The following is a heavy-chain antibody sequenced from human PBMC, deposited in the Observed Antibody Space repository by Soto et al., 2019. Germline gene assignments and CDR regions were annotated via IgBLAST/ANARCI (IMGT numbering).Heavy chain of an antibody. J-gene: IGHJ4*02. CDR1: GGSISSYY. Sequence: SETLSLTCTVSGGSISSYYWSWIRQPPGKGLEWIGYIYYSGSTNYNPSLKSRVTISVDTSKNQFSLKLSSVTAADTAVYYCARYDGRYWGQGNLVTVSS. CDR2: IYYSGST. CDR3: ARYDGRY. V-gene: IGHV4-59*01. D-gene: IGHD3-16*01.